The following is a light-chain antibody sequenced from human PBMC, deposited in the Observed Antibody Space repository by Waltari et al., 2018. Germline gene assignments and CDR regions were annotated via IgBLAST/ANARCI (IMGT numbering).Light chain of an antibody. CDR3: QHYVRLPVT. V-gene: IGKV3-20*01. J-gene: IGKJ1*01. Sequence: ATLSCRASQSVSRTLAWYQQKPGQAPRLLIYGASTRATGIPERFSGGGSGTDFSLTISRLEPEDFAVYYCQHYVRLPVTFGQGTKVEIK. CDR2: GAS. CDR1: QSVSRT.